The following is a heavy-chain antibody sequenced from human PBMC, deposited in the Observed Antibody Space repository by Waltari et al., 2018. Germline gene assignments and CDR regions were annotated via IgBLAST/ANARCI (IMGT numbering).Heavy chain of an antibody. V-gene: IGHV4-30-4*08. CDR1: GDSISSGHYY. CDR3: VRGSGYGEIIEY. J-gene: IGHJ4*02. D-gene: IGHD4-17*01. Sequence: QVQLQESGPGLVKPSQTLSHTCTVSGDSISSGHYYWSWTRQPPGKGLEWIGYIYFTGGTYYNPSLESRLTMSVDTSKNQFSLKLTSVTAADTAVYYCVRGSGYGEIIEYWGQGTLVTVSS. CDR2: IYFTGGT.